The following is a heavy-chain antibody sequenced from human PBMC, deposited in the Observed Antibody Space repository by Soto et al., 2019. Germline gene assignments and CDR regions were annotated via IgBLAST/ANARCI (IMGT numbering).Heavy chain of an antibody. CDR2: IYYSEST. J-gene: IGHJ6*03. CDR1: GGSISSYY. CDR3: ASSPGTIFGVVPPYYYYYYMDV. D-gene: IGHD3-3*01. V-gene: IGHV4-59*01. Sequence: PSETLSLTCTVSGGSISSYYWSWIRQPPGKGLEWIGYIYYSESTNYNPSLKSRVTISVDTSKNQFSLKLSSVTAADTAVYYCASSPGTIFGVVPPYYYYYYMDVWGKGTTVTSP.